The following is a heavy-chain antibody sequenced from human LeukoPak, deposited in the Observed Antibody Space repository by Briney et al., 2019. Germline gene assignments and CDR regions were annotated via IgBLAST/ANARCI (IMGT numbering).Heavy chain of an antibody. CDR1: GFTFSSYG. J-gene: IGHJ6*03. CDR3: ANKHDYYDSSGYYPAIPNYYYYYMDV. V-gene: IGHV3-30*02. D-gene: IGHD3-22*01. Sequence: QSGGSLRLSCAASGFTFSSYGMHWVRQAPGKGLEWVAFIRYDGSNKYYADSVKGRFTISRDNSKNTLYLQMNSLKAEDTAVYYCANKHDYYDSSGYYPAIPNYYYYYMDVWGKGTTVTVSS. CDR2: IRYDGSNK.